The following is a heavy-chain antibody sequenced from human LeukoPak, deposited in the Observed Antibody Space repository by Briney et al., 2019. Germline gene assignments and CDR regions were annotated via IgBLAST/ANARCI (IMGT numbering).Heavy chain of an antibody. CDR1: GFTFSSYW. CDR2: IKQDGSEK. CDR3: AGRIALGWFDP. J-gene: IGHJ5*02. D-gene: IGHD6-19*01. Sequence: GASLRLSCAASGFTFSSYWMSWVRQAPGKGLEWVANIKQDGSEKYYVDSVKGRFTISRDNAKNSLYLQMNSLRAEDTAAYYCAGRIALGWFDPWGQGTLVTVSS. V-gene: IGHV3-7*03.